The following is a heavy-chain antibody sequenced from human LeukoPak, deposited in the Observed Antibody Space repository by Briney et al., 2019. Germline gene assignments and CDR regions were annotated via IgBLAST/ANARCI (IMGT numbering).Heavy chain of an antibody. V-gene: IGHV4-34*01. CDR2: INPSGTT. J-gene: IGHJ4*01. D-gene: IGHD4-11*01. CDR1: GGSFSGYF. Sequence: SETLSLTCAVYGGSFSGYFWTWFRQPPGKGLEWLGEINPSGTTKYHPSLKSRVTISVDRSKNQFSLKLNSVTAADTAVYYCARIRDYSQTKAEYYFDYWGQEPWSPSPQ. CDR3: ARIRDYSQTKAEYYFDY.